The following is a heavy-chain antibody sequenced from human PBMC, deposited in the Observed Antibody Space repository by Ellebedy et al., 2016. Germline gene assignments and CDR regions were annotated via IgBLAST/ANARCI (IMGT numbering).Heavy chain of an antibody. J-gene: IGHJ4*02. Sequence: GGSLRLXXAASGFSFSNYDMHWVRQVSGKGLEWVSLIGTAGDTYYLDSVKGRFTISRENAKNALYLQMDSLRVDDTAVYYCARGNETGGLRWGQGTLVTVSS. CDR1: GFSFSNYD. CDR3: ARGNETGGLR. V-gene: IGHV3-13*01. CDR2: IGTAGDT. D-gene: IGHD7-27*01.